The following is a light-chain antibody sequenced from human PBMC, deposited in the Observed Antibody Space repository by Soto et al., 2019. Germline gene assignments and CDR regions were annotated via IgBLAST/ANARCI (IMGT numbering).Light chain of an antibody. Sequence: EVVLTQSPHTLSLSPGESATLSCRASQAVSSTYLVWYQQKPGLAPRLLIYGASSRAPGISDRFSGSGSGTDFTLTISRLEPEDLAVYYCHQCGNSWWTFGEGTKVEIK. J-gene: IGKJ1*01. V-gene: IGKV3-20*01. CDR3: HQCGNSWWT. CDR2: GAS. CDR1: QAVSSTY.